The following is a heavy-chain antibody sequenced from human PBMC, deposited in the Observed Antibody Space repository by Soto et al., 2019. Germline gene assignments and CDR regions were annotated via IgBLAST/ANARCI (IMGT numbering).Heavy chain of an antibody. CDR3: ARASNDFLEWLVDY. Sequence: QVQLVQSGAEVKKPGASVKVSCKASGYTFTSYGISWVRQAPGQGLEWMGWISAYNGNTNYAQKLQGRVTMTKDTSTRTAEMELRSLRSDDTAVYYCARASNDFLEWLVDYWGQGTLVTVSS. J-gene: IGHJ4*02. D-gene: IGHD3-3*01. CDR2: ISAYNGNT. V-gene: IGHV1-18*01. CDR1: GYTFTSYG.